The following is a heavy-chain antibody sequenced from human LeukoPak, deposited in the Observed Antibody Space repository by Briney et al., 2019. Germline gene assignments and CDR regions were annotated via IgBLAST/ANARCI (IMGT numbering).Heavy chain of an antibody. CDR1: GFTFDDYG. J-gene: IGHJ4*02. D-gene: IGHD1-26*01. CDR2: INPSGSTI. V-gene: IGHV3-21*04. CDR3: AKTIVGATDY. Sequence: GGSLRLSCAASGFTFDDYGMSWVRQAPGKGLEWVSSINPSGSTIFYADSVKGRFTISRDNAKNSLYLQMNSLRAEDTAVYYCAKTIVGATDYWGQGTLVTVSS.